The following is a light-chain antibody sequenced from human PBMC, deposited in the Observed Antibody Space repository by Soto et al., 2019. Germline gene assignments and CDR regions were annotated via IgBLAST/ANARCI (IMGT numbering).Light chain of an antibody. CDR1: TSNIGSNY. Sequence: QLVLTQPPSASGTPGQGVPISCSGSTSNIGSNYVYWYQQLPGTAPKLLIYRNNQRPSGVPDRFSGSKSGTSASLAISGLRSDDEADYFCATWDDSLNGFYVFGTGTKLTVL. CDR3: ATWDDSLNGFYV. CDR2: RNN. J-gene: IGLJ1*01. V-gene: IGLV1-47*01.